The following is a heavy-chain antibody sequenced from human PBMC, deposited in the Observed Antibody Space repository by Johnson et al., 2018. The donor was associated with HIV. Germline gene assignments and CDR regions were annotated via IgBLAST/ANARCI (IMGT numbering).Heavy chain of an antibody. D-gene: IGHD3-22*01. Sequence: VQLVESGGGLVQPCRSLRLSCVASGFTFDDYAMHWVRQAPGKGLEWVSGISWNSGSIGYADSVKGRFTISRDNSKNTLYLQMNSLRAEDTAVYYCAKGFYDSSGTDSFDIWGQGTMVTVSS. CDR1: GFTFDDYA. CDR3: AKGFYDSSGTDSFDI. V-gene: IGHV3-9*01. J-gene: IGHJ3*02. CDR2: ISWNSGSI.